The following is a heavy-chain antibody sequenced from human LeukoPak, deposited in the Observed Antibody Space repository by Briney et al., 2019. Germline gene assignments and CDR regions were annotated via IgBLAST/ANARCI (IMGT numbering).Heavy chain of an antibody. D-gene: IGHD3-9*01. CDR1: GFTFSSFE. CDR3: VGADYDILTGYYIDY. J-gene: IGHJ4*02. Sequence: GGSLRLSCAASGFTFSSFEMHWVRQAPGKGLEWVSYISSSGDTLYYANSMKGRFTISRDNAKNSLYLQMNSLRAEDTAVYYCVGADYDILTGYYIDYWSQGTLVTVSS. CDR2: ISSSGDTL. V-gene: IGHV3-48*03.